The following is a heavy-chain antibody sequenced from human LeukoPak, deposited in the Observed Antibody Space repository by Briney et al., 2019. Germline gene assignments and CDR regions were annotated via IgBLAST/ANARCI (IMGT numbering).Heavy chain of an antibody. CDR3: ARAGMATPYYYYMDV. CDR2: IIPIFGTA. J-gene: IGHJ6*03. V-gene: IGHV1-69*06. D-gene: IGHD5-24*01. CDR1: GGTFSSYA. Sequence: ASVKVSCKASGGTFSSYAISWVRQAPGQGLEWMGGIIPIFGTANYAQKFQGRVTITADKSTSTAYMELSSLRSEDTAVYYCARAGMATPYYYYMDVWGKGTTVTVSS.